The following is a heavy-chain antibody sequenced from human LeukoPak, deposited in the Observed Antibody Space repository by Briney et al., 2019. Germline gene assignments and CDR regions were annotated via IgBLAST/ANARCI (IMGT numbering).Heavy chain of an antibody. J-gene: IGHJ4*02. CDR3: ARDQYYYDSSGYYLTYFDY. D-gene: IGHD3-22*01. Sequence: SQTLSLTCTVSGGSISSGSYYWSWIRQPAGKGLEWIGRIYTSGSTNYNPSLKSRVTISVDTSKNQFSLKLSSVTAADTAMYYCARDQYYYDSSGYYLTYFDYWGQGTLVTVSS. CDR1: GGSISSGSYY. V-gene: IGHV4-61*02. CDR2: IYTSGST.